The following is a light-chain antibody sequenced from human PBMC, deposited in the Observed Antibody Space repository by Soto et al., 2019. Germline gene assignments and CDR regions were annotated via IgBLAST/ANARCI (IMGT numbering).Light chain of an antibody. V-gene: IGLV2-11*01. CDR2: DVT. CDR3: CSYAGSYYV. CDR1: SSDIGGYNY. J-gene: IGLJ1*01. Sequence: QSALTQPRSMSGAPGQSFTISCTGTSSDIGGYNYVSWYQQHPDKAPKVMIYDVTKRPSGVPDRFSGSKSGTTASLTISGLQAEDEADHYRCSYAGSYYVFGTGTKVTVL.